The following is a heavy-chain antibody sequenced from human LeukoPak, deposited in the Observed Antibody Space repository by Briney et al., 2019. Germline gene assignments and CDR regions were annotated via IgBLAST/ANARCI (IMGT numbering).Heavy chain of an antibody. CDR1: GFTFSNYD. D-gene: IGHD5-24*01. CDR3: ARIGLGRDAYNSFDF. Sequence: GGSLRLSCTASGFTFSNYDMTWVRQAPGKGLEWVSPISATTIYTYSPDSVRGRFTLSRDNVENSLYLQMNNLRGEDTGGYFCARIGLGRDAYNSFDFWGQETLVTVSS. V-gene: IGHV3-21*01. CDR2: ISATTIYT. J-gene: IGHJ4*02.